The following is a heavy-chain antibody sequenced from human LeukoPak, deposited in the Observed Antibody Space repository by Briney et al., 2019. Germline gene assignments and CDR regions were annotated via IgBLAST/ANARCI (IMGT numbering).Heavy chain of an antibody. J-gene: IGHJ4*02. Sequence: GGSLRLSCAASGFTFSSYAMSWVRQAPGRGLEWVSAISGSGGSTYYADSVKGRFTISRDNSKNTLYLQMNSLRAEDTAVYYCAKEALYSSGWYDGLDYWGQGTLVTVSS. CDR1: GFTFSSYA. D-gene: IGHD6-19*01. CDR2: ISGSGGST. V-gene: IGHV3-23*01. CDR3: AKEALYSSGWYDGLDY.